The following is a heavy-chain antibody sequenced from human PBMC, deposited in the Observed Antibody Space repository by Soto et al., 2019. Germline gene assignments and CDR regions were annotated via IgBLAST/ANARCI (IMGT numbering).Heavy chain of an antibody. J-gene: IGHJ4*02. CDR2: IYHNGTT. V-gene: IGHV4-39*07. Sequence: PSETLSLTCTVSGDSISSSRYYWGWVRQSPGKGLEWVGEIYHNGTTNYNPSFKSRLTISVDTSRNQFSLNLNPVTARDTATYFCARGPQYWGPGKLVTVSS. CDR3: ARGPQY. CDR1: GDSISSSRYY.